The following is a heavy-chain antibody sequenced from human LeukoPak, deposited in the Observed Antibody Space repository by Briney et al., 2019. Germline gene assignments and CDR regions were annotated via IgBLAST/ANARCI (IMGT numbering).Heavy chain of an antibody. Sequence: EASVKVSCKVSGYTLTELSMHWVRQAPGKGLEWMGGFDPEDGETIYAQKFQGRVTLTTDTSTSTVYMDLSSLRSEDTAVYYCARILAYCGAGSCYFEGSSDYWGQGTLVTVSS. J-gene: IGHJ4*02. D-gene: IGHD2-15*01. CDR2: FDPEDGET. CDR1: GYTLTELS. V-gene: IGHV1-24*01. CDR3: ARILAYCGAGSCYFEGSSDY.